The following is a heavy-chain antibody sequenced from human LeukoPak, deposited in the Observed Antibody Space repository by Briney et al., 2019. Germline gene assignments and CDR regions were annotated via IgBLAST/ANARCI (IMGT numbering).Heavy chain of an antibody. J-gene: IGHJ5*02. CDR2: IYYSGST. Sequence: SETLSLTCTVSGGSISSYYWSWIRQPPGKGLEWIGYIYYSGSTNYNPSLKSRVTISVDTSKNQFSLKLSSVTAADTAVYYCARGGFQYYGSGSTNWFDPWGQGTLVTVSS. D-gene: IGHD3-10*01. V-gene: IGHV4-59*01. CDR1: GGSISSYY. CDR3: ARGGFQYYGSGSTNWFDP.